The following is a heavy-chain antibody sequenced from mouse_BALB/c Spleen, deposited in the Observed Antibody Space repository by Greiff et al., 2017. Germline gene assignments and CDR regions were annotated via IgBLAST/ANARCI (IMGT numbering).Heavy chain of an antibody. J-gene: IGHJ1*01. Sequence: EVQLQQSGPVLARPGASVKMSCKASGYSFPSYWMHWVKQRPGQGLEWIGAIYPGNSDTSYNQKFKGKAKLTAVTSASNAYMELSSLTNEDSAVYYCTRSDDYYGSSYGYFDVWGAGTTVTVSS. D-gene: IGHD1-1*01. CDR3: TRSDDYYGSSYGYFDV. CDR1: GYSFPSYW. CDR2: IYPGNSDT. V-gene: IGHV1-5*01.